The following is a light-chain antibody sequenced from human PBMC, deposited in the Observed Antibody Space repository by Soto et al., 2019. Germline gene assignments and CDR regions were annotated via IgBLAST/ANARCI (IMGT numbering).Light chain of an antibody. Sequence: QSVLTQPASVSGSPGQSITISCTGTSSDVGGYNYVSWYQQHPGKAPKLMIYDVSNRPSGVSNRFSGSKSGNTASLTISGLQAEDEADYYCSSYTSSSTRVVFGGATKVTVL. V-gene: IGLV2-14*01. CDR3: SSYTSSSTRVV. CDR2: DVS. CDR1: SSDVGGYNY. J-gene: IGLJ2*01.